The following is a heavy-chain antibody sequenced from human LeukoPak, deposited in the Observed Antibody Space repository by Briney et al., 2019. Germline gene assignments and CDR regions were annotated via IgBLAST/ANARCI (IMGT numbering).Heavy chain of an antibody. V-gene: IGHV3-7*03. CDR3: ARDLPDY. CDR2: INEDGSEK. CDR1: GFTFGPYW. J-gene: IGHJ4*02. Sequence: PVGSLRLSCVGSGFTFGPYWMTRVRQAPGKGLEWVANINEDGSEKHYVGSVEGRFTISRDNAKNSVYLQMSSLRAEDMAVYYCARDLPDYWGQGTLVTVSS.